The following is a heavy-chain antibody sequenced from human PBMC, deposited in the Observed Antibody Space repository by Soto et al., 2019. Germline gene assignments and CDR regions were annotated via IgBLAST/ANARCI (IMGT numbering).Heavy chain of an antibody. Sequence: QVTLKESGPVLVKPTETLTLTCTVSGFSLNNVRMGATWIRQSPGKALEWLAHILPKGEKAYNTSLQGRLTISKETSKSQVFLTLTNMDPVDTATYYCVRMDTSVDYFDRWGPGILVAVSS. J-gene: IGHJ5*02. CDR3: VRMDTSVDYFDR. D-gene: IGHD4-17*01. V-gene: IGHV2-26*01. CDR1: GFSLNNVRMG. CDR2: ILPKGEK.